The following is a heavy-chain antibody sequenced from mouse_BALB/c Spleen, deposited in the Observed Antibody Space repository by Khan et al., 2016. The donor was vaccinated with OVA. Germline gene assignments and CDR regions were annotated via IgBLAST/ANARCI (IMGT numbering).Heavy chain of an antibody. Sequence: QVQLKESGAELVRPGVSVKISCKGSGYTFTDFTMHWVKQSHAKSLEWIGVINTYYGDVTYNQKFKGKATMTVDTSSSTVYMELARLTSEDSAIFCGKRGGGGSRFAYWGQGTLVTVSA. CDR1: GYTFTDFT. CDR3: KRGGGGSRFAY. CDR2: INTYYGDV. J-gene: IGHJ3*01. V-gene: IGHV1S137*01.